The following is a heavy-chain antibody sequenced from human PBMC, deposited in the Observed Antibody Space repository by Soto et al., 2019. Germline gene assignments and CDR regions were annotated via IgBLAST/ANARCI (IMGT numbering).Heavy chain of an antibody. Sequence: NPSETLSLTCSVSNGSISGFYWTWIRQPPGKILEWIGYIHYSGRTDYNPSLTSRATMSVDTSKNQFSLNLKSITAADTAVYYCVRVRVGIGNHFDSWGRGTLVTVSS. V-gene: IGHV4-59*12. J-gene: IGHJ4*02. D-gene: IGHD1-26*01. CDR2: IHYSGRT. CDR1: NGSISGFY. CDR3: VRVRVGIGNHFDS.